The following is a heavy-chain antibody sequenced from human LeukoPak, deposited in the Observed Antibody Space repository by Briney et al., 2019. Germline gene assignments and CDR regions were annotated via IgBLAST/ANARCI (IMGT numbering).Heavy chain of an antibody. CDR2: IYYSGRT. V-gene: IGHV4-59*01. CDR1: GGSIISYY. CDR3: ARAGLFGMIVVPYFGY. Sequence: PSGTLSLTCTVSGGSIISYYWSWIRQPPGRGLKWIGYIYYSGRTNYSPSHNRRVTISVDTSKHQFSLKLSSVTAADTAVYYCARAGLFGMIVVPYFGYWGQGTLVTVSS. D-gene: IGHD3-22*01. J-gene: IGHJ4*02.